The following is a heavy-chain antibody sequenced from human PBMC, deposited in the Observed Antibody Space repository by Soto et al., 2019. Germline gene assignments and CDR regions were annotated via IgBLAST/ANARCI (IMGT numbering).Heavy chain of an antibody. V-gene: IGHV1-3*01. CDR2: INAGNGNT. CDR3: ARAYCSGGSGYSGLGFDP. Sequence: QVQLVQSGAEVKKPGASVKVSCKASGYTFTSYAMHWVRQAPGQRLEWMGWINAGNGNTKYSQKFQGRVTITRDTSASTAYMELSSLRSEDTAVYYCARAYCSGGSGYSGLGFDPWGQGTLVTVSS. D-gene: IGHD2-15*01. J-gene: IGHJ5*02. CDR1: GYTFTSYA.